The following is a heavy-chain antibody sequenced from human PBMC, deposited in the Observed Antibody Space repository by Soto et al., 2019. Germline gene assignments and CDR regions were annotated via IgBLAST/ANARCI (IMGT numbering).Heavy chain of an antibody. CDR1: GFTFSSYW. CDR3: ARDRGYSGYDSPRYYYGMDV. D-gene: IGHD5-12*01. Sequence: GGSLRLSCAASGFTFSSYWMHWVRQAPGKGLVWVSRLNSDGSATTYADSVKGRFTISRDNVKNTLYLQMNSLRAEDTAVYYCARDRGYSGYDSPRYYYGMDVWGQGTTVTVSS. J-gene: IGHJ6*02. V-gene: IGHV3-74*01. CDR2: LNSDGSAT.